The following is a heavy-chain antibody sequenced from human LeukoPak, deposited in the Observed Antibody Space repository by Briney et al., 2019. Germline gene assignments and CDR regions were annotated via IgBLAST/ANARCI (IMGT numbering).Heavy chain of an antibody. CDR3: AREPYYDSSGYCLDY. CDR1: GFTFSSYG. CDR2: ISSGGSSI. Sequence: QSGGSLRLSCAASGFTFSSYGMSWIRQAPGKGLEWVSYISSGGSSIYYADSVKGRFTISRDNAKNSPYLQMNSLRAEDTAVYYCAREPYYDSSGYCLDYWGQGTLVTVSS. J-gene: IGHJ4*02. V-gene: IGHV3-48*04. D-gene: IGHD3-22*01.